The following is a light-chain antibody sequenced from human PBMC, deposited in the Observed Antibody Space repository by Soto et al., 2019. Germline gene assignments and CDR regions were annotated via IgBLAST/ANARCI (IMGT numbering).Light chain of an antibody. Sequence: QSALTQPASVSGSPGQSITISCTGTSSDVGSYNLVSWYQQSPGKAPKLMIYEGNKRPSGVSNRFSGSKSGNTASLTISGLQDEDEGDYYCCSYAKPNTLIFGGGTKLTVL. CDR1: SSDVGSYNL. V-gene: IGLV2-23*01. CDR3: CSYAKPNTLI. J-gene: IGLJ2*01. CDR2: EGN.